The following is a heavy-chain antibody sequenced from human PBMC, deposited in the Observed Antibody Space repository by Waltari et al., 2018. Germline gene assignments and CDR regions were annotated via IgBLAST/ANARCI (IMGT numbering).Heavy chain of an antibody. CDR2: IYYSGST. D-gene: IGHD3-10*01. J-gene: IGHJ4*02. V-gene: IGHV4-39*07. Sequence: QLQLQESGPGLVKPSETLSLTCTVSGGSISSSSYYWGWISPPPGKGLEWIGSIYYSGSTYYNPSLKSRVTISVDTSKNQFSLKLSSVTAADTAVYYCARDKGLLWFRELFDYWGQGTLVTVSS. CDR1: GGSISSSSYY. CDR3: ARDKGLLWFRELFDY.